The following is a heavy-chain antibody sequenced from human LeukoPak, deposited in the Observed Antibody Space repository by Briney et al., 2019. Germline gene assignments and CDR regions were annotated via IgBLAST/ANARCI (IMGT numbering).Heavy chain of an antibody. Sequence: GGSLRLSCAASGFTFSDYYMSWIRQAPGKGLEWVSYIYSGSTTIYYADSVKGRFNISRDNAKDSLYLQMNSLRAEDTAMYSCARGDLNRFPDYWGQGTLVTVSS. D-gene: IGHD2-21*02. V-gene: IGHV3-11*01. CDR2: IYSGSTTI. CDR1: GFTFSDYY. J-gene: IGHJ4*02. CDR3: ARGDLNRFPDY.